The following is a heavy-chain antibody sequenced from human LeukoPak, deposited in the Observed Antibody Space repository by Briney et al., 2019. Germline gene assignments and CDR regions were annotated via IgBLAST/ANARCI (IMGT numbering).Heavy chain of an antibody. J-gene: IGHJ4*02. CDR1: GGSISSYY. V-gene: IGHV3-23*01. Sequence: ETLSLTCTVSGGSISSYYWSWVRQAPGKGLEWVSSIGSSGGSTYYPDSVKGRFTISRDNSKNTLYLQMNSLRAEDTALYYCARRGRYYFDYWGQGTLVAVSS. D-gene: IGHD3-16*01. CDR3: ARRGRYYFDY. CDR2: IGSSGGST.